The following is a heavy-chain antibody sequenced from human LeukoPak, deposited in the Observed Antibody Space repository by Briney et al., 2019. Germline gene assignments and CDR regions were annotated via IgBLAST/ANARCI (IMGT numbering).Heavy chain of an antibody. V-gene: IGHV5-51*01. CDR1: GYSFTSYW. Sequence: GESLKISCKGAGYSFTSYWIGWVRQMPGKGLERMGIIYPGDSDTRYSPSFQGQVTISADKSISTAYLQWSSRKASDTAMYYCARPDSSGWHDAFDIWGQGTMVTVSA. CDR3: ARPDSSGWHDAFDI. J-gene: IGHJ3*02. CDR2: IYPGDSDT. D-gene: IGHD6-19*01.